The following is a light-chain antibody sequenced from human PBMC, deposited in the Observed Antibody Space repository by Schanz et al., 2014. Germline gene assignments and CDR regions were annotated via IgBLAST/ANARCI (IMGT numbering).Light chain of an antibody. V-gene: IGLV2-8*01. J-gene: IGLJ2*01. CDR3: TSYAGSNQVV. CDR2: EVN. CDR1: SSDVGAYNF. Sequence: QSVLTQPASVSGSPGQSITISCTGTSSDVGAYNFVSWYEQHPGKAPKLMINEVNKRPSGVPDRFSGSKSGNTAFLTVSGLQADDEADYYCTSYAGSNQVVFGGGTKLTVL.